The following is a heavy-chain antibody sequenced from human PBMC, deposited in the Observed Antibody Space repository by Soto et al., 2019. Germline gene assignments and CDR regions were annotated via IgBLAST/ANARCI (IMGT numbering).Heavy chain of an antibody. J-gene: IGHJ6*02. CDR1: GGSISSYY. CDR3: ARVRIVARTDAFCMDV. Sequence: WRTLSLTCTVSGGSISSYYWSWIRQPAGKGLEWIGRIYTSGSTNYNPSLKSRVTMSVDTSKNQFSLKLSSGTAADTAVYYGARVRIVARTDAFCMDVWGPGNTV. V-gene: IGHV4-4*07. D-gene: IGHD6-6*01. CDR2: IYTSGST.